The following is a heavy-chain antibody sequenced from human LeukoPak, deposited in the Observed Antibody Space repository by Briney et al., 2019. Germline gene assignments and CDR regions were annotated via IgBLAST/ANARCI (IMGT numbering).Heavy chain of an antibody. CDR3: ARSPSSMGYYMDV. D-gene: IGHD6-19*01. CDR1: GGSISGYY. V-gene: IGHV4-59*01. CDR2: ISYSGST. Sequence: ASETLSLTCTVSGGSISGYYWSWIRQPPGKGLEWVGYISYSGSTNYNPSLKSRVTISVDTSKNQFSLKLSSVTAADTAVYYCARSPSSMGYYMDVWGKGTTVTVSS. J-gene: IGHJ6*03.